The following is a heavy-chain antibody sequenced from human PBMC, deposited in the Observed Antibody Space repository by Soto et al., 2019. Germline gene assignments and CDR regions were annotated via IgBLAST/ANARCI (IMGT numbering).Heavy chain of an antibody. CDR2: TYYRSKWYN. D-gene: IGHD3-10*01. V-gene: IGHV6-1*01. CDR1: GNSVSSNSAA. CDR3: ARDRGITMVRGVTTPYYYYYGMDV. Sequence: PSQTLSLTCAISGNSVSSNSAAWNWIRQSPSRGLEWLGRTYYRSKWYNDYAVSVKSRITINPDTSKNQFSLQLNSVTPEDTAVYCCARDRGITMVRGVTTPYYYYYGMDVWGQGTTVTVSS. J-gene: IGHJ6*02.